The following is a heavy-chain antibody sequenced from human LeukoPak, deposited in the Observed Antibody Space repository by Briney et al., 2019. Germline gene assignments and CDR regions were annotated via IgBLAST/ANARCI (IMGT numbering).Heavy chain of an antibody. CDR3: ARETYYYDSSGYQGGFDP. Sequence: ASVKVSCKASGGTFSSYAISWVRQAPGQGLEWMGIINPSGGSTSYAQKFQGRVTMTRDTSTSTVYMELSSLRSEDTAVYYCARETYYYDSSGYQGGFDPWGQGTLVTVSS. CDR1: GGTFSSYA. V-gene: IGHV1-46*01. J-gene: IGHJ5*02. D-gene: IGHD3-22*01. CDR2: INPSGGST.